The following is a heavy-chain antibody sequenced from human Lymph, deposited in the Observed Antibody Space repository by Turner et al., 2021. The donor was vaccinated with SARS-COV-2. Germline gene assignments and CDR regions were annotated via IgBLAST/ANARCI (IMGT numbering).Heavy chain of an antibody. D-gene: IGHD4-17*01. V-gene: IGHV3-21*01. Sequence: EVQLVESGGGTVKPGGSLRLSCAASGFTFSTYSMNWVRQAPGKGLEWISSISSSSSYIYYADSVKGRFTISRDDAKNSLYLQMNSLRAEDTAVYYCARDIPTTADYFDYWGQGTLVTVSS. CDR3: ARDIPTTADYFDY. CDR1: GFTFSTYS. J-gene: IGHJ4*02. CDR2: ISSSSSYI.